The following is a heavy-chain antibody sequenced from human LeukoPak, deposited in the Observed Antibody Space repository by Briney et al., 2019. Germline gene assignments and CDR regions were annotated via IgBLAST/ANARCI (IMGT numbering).Heavy chain of an antibody. J-gene: IGHJ4*02. Sequence: GGSLRLSCAASGFTVSSNYMSWVRQAPGKGLEWVSVIYSGGSPDCADSVKGRFTISRDNSKNTLYLQMNSLRAEDTAVYYCARVPSYGTRYFDYWGQGTLVTVSS. CDR3: ARVPSYGTRYFDY. CDR2: IYSGGSP. D-gene: IGHD5-18*01. V-gene: IGHV3-66*02. CDR1: GFTVSSNY.